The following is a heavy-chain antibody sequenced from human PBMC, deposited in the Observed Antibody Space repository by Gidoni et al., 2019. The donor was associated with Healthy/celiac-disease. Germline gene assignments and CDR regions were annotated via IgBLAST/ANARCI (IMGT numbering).Heavy chain of an antibody. CDR2: INPNSGGT. CDR3: AISGYSSSWFLFDY. D-gene: IGHD6-13*01. CDR1: GYPFTGYY. V-gene: IGHV1-2*04. J-gene: IGHJ4*02. Sequence: QVQLVQPGAELKRPGPSVKVSCKASGYPFTGYYMHWVRQAPGQGLEWMGWINPNSGGTNYAQKFQGWVTMTRDTSISTAYMELSRLRSDDTAVYYCAISGYSSSWFLFDYWGQGTLVTVSS.